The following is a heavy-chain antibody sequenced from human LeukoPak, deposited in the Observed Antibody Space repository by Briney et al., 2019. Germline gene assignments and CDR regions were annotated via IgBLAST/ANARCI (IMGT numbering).Heavy chain of an antibody. CDR1: GGSISSYY. Sequence: SETLSLTCTVSGGSISSYYWGWIRQPPGKGLEWIGYIYYSGSTNYNPSLKSRVTISVDTSKNQFSLKLSSVTAADTAVYYCARDLLLVRGLGHLDAFDIWGQGTMVTVSS. J-gene: IGHJ3*02. CDR3: ARDLLLVRGLGHLDAFDI. D-gene: IGHD3-10*01. CDR2: IYYSGST. V-gene: IGHV4-59*01.